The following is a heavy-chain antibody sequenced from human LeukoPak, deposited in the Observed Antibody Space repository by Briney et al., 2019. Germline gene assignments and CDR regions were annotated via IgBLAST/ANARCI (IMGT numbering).Heavy chain of an antibody. CDR2: ISGSGGST. D-gene: IGHD2-21*01. CDR3: AKAVLWWSDPLDY. Sequence: PGGSLRLSCAASGFTFSSYAMSWVRQAPGKGLEGVSAISGSGGSTYYADSVKGRFTISRDNSKNTLYLQMNSLRAEDTAVYYCAKAVLWWSDPLDYWGQGTLVTVSS. J-gene: IGHJ4*02. CDR1: GFTFSSYA. V-gene: IGHV3-23*01.